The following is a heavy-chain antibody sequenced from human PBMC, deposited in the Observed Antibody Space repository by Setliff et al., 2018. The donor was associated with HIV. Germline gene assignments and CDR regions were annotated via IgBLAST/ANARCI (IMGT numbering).Heavy chain of an antibody. CDR3: ARGPQYNFWGGYLGL. Sequence: ETLSLSCAASGLTFSNYWMHWVRQAPGRGLEWVSRIDSDGSDTNYADSVRGRFTISRDNAKNTVYLQLTSLRAEDTAVYYCARGPQYNFWGGYLGLWGQGTLVTVSS. J-gene: IGHJ4*02. CDR1: GLTFSNYW. V-gene: IGHV3-74*01. D-gene: IGHD3-3*01. CDR2: IDSDGSDT.